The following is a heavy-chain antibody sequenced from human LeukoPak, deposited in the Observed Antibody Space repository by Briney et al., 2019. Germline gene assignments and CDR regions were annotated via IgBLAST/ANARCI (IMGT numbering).Heavy chain of an antibody. D-gene: IGHD2-2*01. V-gene: IGHV1-69*05. CDR2: IIPIFGTA. J-gene: IGHJ4*02. CDR3: AKDHVPLFVVVPAAIWGVYFDY. Sequence: SVKVSCKASGGTFSSYAISWVRQAPGQGLEWMGGIIPIFGTANYAQKFQGRVTITTDESTSTAYMELSSLRSEDTAVYYCAKDHVPLFVVVPAAIWGVYFDYWGQGTLVTVSS. CDR1: GGTFSSYA.